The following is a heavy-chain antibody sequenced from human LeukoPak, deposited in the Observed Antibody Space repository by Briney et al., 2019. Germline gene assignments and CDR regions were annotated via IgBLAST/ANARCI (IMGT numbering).Heavy chain of an antibody. J-gene: IGHJ5*02. Sequence: ASVKVSCKAFGYTFTSNYMHWVRQAPGQGPEWMGVISPSGGRTNYAHKFQGRVTMTRDMSTSTVYMELSSLRSEDTAVYCCARGAHVRMYDSNHNCFDPWGQGTLVTVSS. CDR3: ARGAHVRMYDSNHNCFDP. D-gene: IGHD3-22*01. CDR2: ISPSGGRT. V-gene: IGHV1-46*01. CDR1: GYTFTSNY.